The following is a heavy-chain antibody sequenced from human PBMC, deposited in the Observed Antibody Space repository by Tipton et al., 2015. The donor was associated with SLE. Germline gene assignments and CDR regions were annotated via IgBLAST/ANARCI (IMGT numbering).Heavy chain of an antibody. V-gene: IGHV4-34*01. CDR2: IHTSGST. CDR3: ARDLPEHTNAFDI. Sequence: TLSLTCAVYGGSFTGYYWSWIRQPPGKGLEWIGYIHTSGSTNYNPSLKSRVTISVDTSKNQFSLRLSSVTAADTAVYYCARDLPEHTNAFDIWGQGTMATVSS. J-gene: IGHJ3*02. CDR1: GGSFTGYY. D-gene: IGHD1-26*01.